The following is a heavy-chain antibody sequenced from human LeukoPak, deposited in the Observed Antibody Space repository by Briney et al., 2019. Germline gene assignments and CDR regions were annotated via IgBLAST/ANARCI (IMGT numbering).Heavy chain of an antibody. J-gene: IGHJ4*02. CDR2: ISSSSSTR. D-gene: IGHD2-2*01. CDR1: GFTFSSYS. CDR3: ARDLFEGYCSSTSCFMGFDY. Sequence: GGSLRLSCAASGFTFSSYSMNWVRQAPGKGLEWVSYISSSSSTRYYADSVKGRFTISRDNAKNSLYLQMNSLRAEDTAVYYCARDLFEGYCSSTSCFMGFDYWGQGTLVTVSS. V-gene: IGHV3-48*01.